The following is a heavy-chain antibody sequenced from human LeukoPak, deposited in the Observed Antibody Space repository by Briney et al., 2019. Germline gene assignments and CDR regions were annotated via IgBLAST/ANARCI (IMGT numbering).Heavy chain of an antibody. D-gene: IGHD6-13*01. V-gene: IGHV3-23*01. CDR3: AKGKRAAAGTAH. J-gene: IGHJ4*02. Sequence: RGSLRLSCAASGFTFSSDAMSWVRQAPGKGLGWVSAISGSGGSTYYADSVRGRFTISRDNSKNPPSLQMTSLRAEDTAVYYCAKGKRAAAGTAHWGQGTLVTVSS. CDR1: GFTFSSDA. CDR2: ISGSGGST.